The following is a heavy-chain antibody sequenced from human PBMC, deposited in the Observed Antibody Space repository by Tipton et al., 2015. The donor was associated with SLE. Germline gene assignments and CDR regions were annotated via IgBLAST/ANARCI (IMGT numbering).Heavy chain of an antibody. D-gene: IGHD1-7*01. J-gene: IGHJ4*02. CDR3: ARDLRSDWNYVLES. CDR2: TYYTGSA. V-gene: IGHV4-39*07. CDR1: NGSISSSNYY. Sequence: TLSLTCTVSNGSISSSNYYWGWLRQPPGKGLEWIGTTYYTGSAYYHPSLESRVAISVDMSKKQFSLSLSSVTAADTAVYFCARDLRSDWNYVLESWGQGTLVTVSS.